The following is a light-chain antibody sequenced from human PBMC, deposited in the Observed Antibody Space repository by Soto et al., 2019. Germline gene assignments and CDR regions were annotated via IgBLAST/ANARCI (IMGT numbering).Light chain of an antibody. CDR3: QQYGSSSST. Sequence: EVVLTQSPGTLSLSPGERATLSCRASQSVSSGYLAWYQQKPGQAPRLLIYGTSSRATGIPDRFSGSGSGTDFTLTISRLEPEDFAVYYCQQYGSSSSTLGQGTKVDIK. J-gene: IGKJ1*01. CDR2: GTS. CDR1: QSVSSGY. V-gene: IGKV3-20*01.